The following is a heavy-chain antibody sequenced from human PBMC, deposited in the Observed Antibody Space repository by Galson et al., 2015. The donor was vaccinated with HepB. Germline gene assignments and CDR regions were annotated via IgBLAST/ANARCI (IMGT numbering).Heavy chain of an antibody. CDR2: INPSGDWT. J-gene: IGHJ5*02. D-gene: IGHD4-11*01. CDR3: ARDHSNEDVVWWLDP. V-gene: IGHV1-46*03. Sequence: SVKVSCKASGDTLSRQYIHWVRQAPGQGLEWMGIINPSGDWTSYAQKFQGRVTLTRDTSTSTVYMVLSSLRSEDTAVYYCARDHSNEDVVWWLDPWGQGTLVTVSS. CDR1: GDTLSRQY.